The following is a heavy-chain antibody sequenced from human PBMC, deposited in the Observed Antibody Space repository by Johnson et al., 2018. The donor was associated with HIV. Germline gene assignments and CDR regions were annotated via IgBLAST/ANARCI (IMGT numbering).Heavy chain of an antibody. CDR2: IWDDGSNK. CDR3: ARDSLAHDAFDI. Sequence: QVQLVESGGGVVQPGRSLRLSCAASGFTFSSYGMHWVRQAPGKGLEWVAVIWDDGSNKYYADSVKGRFTISRDNSKNTLYLQMNSLRAEDTAVYYCARDSLAHDAFDIWGQGTMVTVSS. J-gene: IGHJ3*02. V-gene: IGHV3-30*19. CDR1: GFTFSSYG.